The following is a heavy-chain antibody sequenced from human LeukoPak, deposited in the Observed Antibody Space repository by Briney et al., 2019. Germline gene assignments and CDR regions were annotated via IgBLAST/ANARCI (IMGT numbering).Heavy chain of an antibody. V-gene: IGHV4-59*01. CDR1: GGSISSYY. Sequence: SETLSLTCTVSGGSISSYYWSWIRQPPGKGLEWIGYIYYSGSTNYNPSLKSRVTISVDTSKNQFSLKLSPVTAADTAVYYCAGRLKGYSYGYGYWGQGTLVTVSS. CDR3: AGRLKGYSYGYGY. D-gene: IGHD5-18*01. CDR2: IYYSGST. J-gene: IGHJ4*02.